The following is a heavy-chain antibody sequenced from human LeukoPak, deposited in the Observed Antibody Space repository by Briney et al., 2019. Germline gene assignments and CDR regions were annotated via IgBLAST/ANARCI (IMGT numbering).Heavy chain of an antibody. CDR3: ARHGRGYSGYGVYNWFDP. Sequence: PSETLSLTCTVSGGSISSYYWSWIRQPPGKGLEWIGYIYYSGSTYYNPSLKSRVTISVDTSKNQFSLKLSSVTAADTAVYYCARHGRGYSGYGVYNWFDPWGQGTLVTVSS. CDR1: GGSISSYY. D-gene: IGHD5-12*01. CDR2: IYYSGST. J-gene: IGHJ5*02. V-gene: IGHV4-59*08.